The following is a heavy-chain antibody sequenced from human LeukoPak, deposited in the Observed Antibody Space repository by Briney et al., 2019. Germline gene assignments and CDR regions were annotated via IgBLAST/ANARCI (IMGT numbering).Heavy chain of an antibody. CDR3: ARLRWGGLYYFDS. V-gene: IGHV3-74*01. D-gene: IGHD3-16*01. CDR2: INSDGRIT. J-gene: IGHJ4*02. CDR1: GFTFSDYW. Sequence: GGSLRLSCAASGFTFSDYWMHWVRQAPGKGLVGVSRINSDGRITSYADSVKGRSTISRDNAKNTLYLQMNSLRAEDTAVYYCARLRWGGLYYFDSWGQGTLVTVSS.